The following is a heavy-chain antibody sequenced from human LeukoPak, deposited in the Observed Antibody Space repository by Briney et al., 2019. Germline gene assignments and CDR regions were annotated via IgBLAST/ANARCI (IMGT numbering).Heavy chain of an antibody. CDR1: GFAFHNYA. CDR3: AKDTGGNGAYFYAMDV. D-gene: IGHD4-23*01. CDR2: INWNSDTK. Sequence: PGGSLRLSCVGSGFAFHNYAMHRVRRPPGKGLEWVSAINWNSDTKAYADSVKGRFTISRDRARNSLYLQMDSLRPEDTALYYCAKDTGGNGAYFYAMDVWGQGTSVTVSS. V-gene: IGHV3-9*01. J-gene: IGHJ6*02.